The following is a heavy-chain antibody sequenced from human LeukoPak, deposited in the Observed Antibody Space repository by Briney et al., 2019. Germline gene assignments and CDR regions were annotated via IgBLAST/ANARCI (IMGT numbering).Heavy chain of an antibody. V-gene: IGHV4-34*01. Sequence: SETLSLTCAVYGGSFSGYYWSWIRQPPGKGLEWIGEINHSRSSNYNPSLKSRVTISVDTSKNQFSLKLSSVTAADTAVYYCARAPGLEKGRRLNWFDPWGREPWSPSPQ. CDR2: INHSRSS. J-gene: IGHJ5*02. D-gene: IGHD1-1*01. CDR1: GGSFSGYY. CDR3: ARAPGLEKGRRLNWFDP.